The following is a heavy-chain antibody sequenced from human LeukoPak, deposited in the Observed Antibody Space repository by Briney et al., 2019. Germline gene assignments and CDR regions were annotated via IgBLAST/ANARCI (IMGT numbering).Heavy chain of an antibody. CDR2: IYTSGST. CDR1: GGSISSYY. Sequence: PSETLSLTCTVSGGSISSYYWSWIRQPPGKGLEWIGYIYTSGSTNYNPSLKSRVTISVDTSKNQFSLKLSSVTAADTVAYYCARHVEEQQPDAFDIWGQGTMVTVSS. V-gene: IGHV4-4*09. D-gene: IGHD6-13*01. CDR3: ARHVEEQQPDAFDI. J-gene: IGHJ3*02.